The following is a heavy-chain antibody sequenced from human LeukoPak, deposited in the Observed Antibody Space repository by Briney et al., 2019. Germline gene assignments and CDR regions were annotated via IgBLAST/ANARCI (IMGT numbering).Heavy chain of an antibody. J-gene: IGHJ4*02. Sequence: TGGSLRLSCAASGFTFSSYWMSWVRQAPGKGLEWVASIKQDGSEKYYVDSVKGRFTISRDNAKNSLYLQMNSLRAEDTAVYYCARLGYCSGGSCYSSYYFDYWGQGTLVTVSS. D-gene: IGHD2-15*01. CDR3: ARLGYCSGGSCYSSYYFDY. CDR2: IKQDGSEK. CDR1: GFTFSSYW. V-gene: IGHV3-7*01.